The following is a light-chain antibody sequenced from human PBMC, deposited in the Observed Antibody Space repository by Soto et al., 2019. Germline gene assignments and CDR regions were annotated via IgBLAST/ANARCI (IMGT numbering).Light chain of an antibody. V-gene: IGLV2-8*01. CDR2: EVS. CDR1: SSDVGGYNY. J-gene: IGLJ2*01. Sequence: QSALTQPSSASGSPGQSVTISCTGTSSDVGGYNYVSWYQQHPGKAPKLMIYEVSKRPSGVPDRFSGAKAGNTSSLTVSGLQAEYEAEYTCSSDGGSMDVVFGGGVELFVL. CDR3: SSDGGSMDVV.